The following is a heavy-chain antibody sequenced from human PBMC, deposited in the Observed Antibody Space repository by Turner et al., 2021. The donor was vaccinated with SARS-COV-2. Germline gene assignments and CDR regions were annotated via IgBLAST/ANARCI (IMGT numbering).Heavy chain of an antibody. CDR1: GYTLIELS. V-gene: IGHV1-24*01. CDR2: FDPEDGET. Sequence: QVQLVQTGAEVKKPGASVKVSCKVSGYTLIELSMHWVRQAPGKGLEWMGGFDPEDGETIYAQKFQCRVTMTEDTSTDTAYMELSSLRSEDTAVYYCATAPPYCTNGVCPNWFDPWGQGTLVTVSS. J-gene: IGHJ5*02. CDR3: ATAPPYCTNGVCPNWFDP. D-gene: IGHD2-8*01.